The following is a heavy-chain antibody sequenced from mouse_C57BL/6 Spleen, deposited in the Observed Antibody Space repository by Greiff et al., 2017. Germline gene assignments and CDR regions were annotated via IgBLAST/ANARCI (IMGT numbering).Heavy chain of an antibody. J-gene: IGHJ4*01. CDR2: IWSGGST. V-gene: IGHV2-2*01. Sequence: VQLVESGPGLVQPSQSLSITCTVSGFSLTSYGVHWVRQSPGKGLEWLGVIWSGGSTDDNAAFITRLGIRKDKSKSQIFFKMNSRQADDAAIYYCARKKRTFYAMDDWGQGTSVTVSS. CDR1: GFSLTSYG. CDR3: ARKKRTFYAMDD.